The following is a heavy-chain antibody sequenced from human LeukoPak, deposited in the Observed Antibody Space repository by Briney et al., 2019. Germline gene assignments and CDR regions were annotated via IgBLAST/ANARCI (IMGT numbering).Heavy chain of an antibody. J-gene: IGHJ3*02. CDR1: GYSFTSYW. D-gene: IGHD6-19*01. Sequence: GESLKISCKGSGYSFTSYWIGWVRQLPGKGLEWMGIIYPGDSDTRYSPSFQGQVTISADKSISTAYLQWSSLKASDTAMYYCARGIAVAAMMGEGDAFDIWGQGTMVTVSS. V-gene: IGHV5-51*01. CDR2: IYPGDSDT. CDR3: ARGIAVAAMMGEGDAFDI.